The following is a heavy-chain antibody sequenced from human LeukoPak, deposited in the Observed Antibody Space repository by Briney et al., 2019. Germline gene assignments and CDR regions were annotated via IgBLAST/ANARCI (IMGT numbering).Heavy chain of an antibody. Sequence: ASVKVSCKASGYTFTGYYMHWVRQAPGQGLEWMGWINPNSGGTNYAQKFQGRVTMTRDTSISTAYMELSRLRSDDTAVYYCARESLSGYHIDSWGQGTLVTVSS. J-gene: IGHJ4*02. CDR3: ARESLSGYHIDS. CDR1: GYTFTGYY. D-gene: IGHD3-22*01. V-gene: IGHV1-2*02. CDR2: INPNSGGT.